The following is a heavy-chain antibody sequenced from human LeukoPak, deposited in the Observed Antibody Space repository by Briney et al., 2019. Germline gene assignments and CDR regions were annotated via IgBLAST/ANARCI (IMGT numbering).Heavy chain of an antibody. CDR2: IYYSGST. Sequence: RASETLSLTCTVSGGSISSSSYYWGWIRQPPGKGLEWIGSIYYSGSTYYNPSLRCRVTISVDTSKNQFSLKLSSVTAADTAVYYCAREPRYLDSGAFDIWGQGTMVTVSS. V-gene: IGHV4-39*07. J-gene: IGHJ3*02. CDR3: AREPRYLDSGAFDI. CDR1: GGSISSSSYY. D-gene: IGHD1-20*01.